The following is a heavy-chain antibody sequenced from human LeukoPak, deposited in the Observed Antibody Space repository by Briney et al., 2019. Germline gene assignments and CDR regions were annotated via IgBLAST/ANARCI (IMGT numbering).Heavy chain of an antibody. CDR1: GFSLSSHK. J-gene: IGHJ2*01. CDR2: ISTGSDYI. V-gene: IGHV3-21*01. Sequence: GGSLRLSCAASGFSLSSHKMGWVRQAPGKGLEWVSTISTGSDYIYYGDSMRGRFTISRDNARNSLYLQMNSLRVEDTALYYCARDHSSGGYQEGYFDLWGRGTLVTVSS. D-gene: IGHD2-2*01. CDR3: ARDHSSGGYQEGYFDL.